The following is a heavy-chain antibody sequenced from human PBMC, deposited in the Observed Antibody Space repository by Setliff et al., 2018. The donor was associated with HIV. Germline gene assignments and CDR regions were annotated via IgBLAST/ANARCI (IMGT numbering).Heavy chain of an antibody. V-gene: IGHV4-31*03. CDR2: IFHSGDT. CDR1: GVSVGSGDYY. Sequence: SETLSLTCSVSGVSVGSGDYYWHWIRQHPEKALEWIGYIFHSGDTYYNPSLKSRISMSVDTSKNQFSLELTSLTAADTAVYYCATRPRIAARPFDYWDQGMLVTVSS. CDR3: ATRPRIAARPFDY. J-gene: IGHJ4*02. D-gene: IGHD6-6*01.